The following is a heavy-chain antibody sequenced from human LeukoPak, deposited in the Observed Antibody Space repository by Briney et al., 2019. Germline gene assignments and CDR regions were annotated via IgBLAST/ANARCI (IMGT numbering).Heavy chain of an antibody. J-gene: IGHJ3*02. CDR3: ARDPRTLCSGGSCDTTNAFDI. Sequence: PSETLSLTCAVSGGFISSYYWSSIRQPPGKGLEWIGYIYYSGSTNYNPSLKSRVTISVDTSKNQFSLKLSSVPAADTAVYYCARDPRTLCSGGSCDTTNAFDIWGQGTMATVSS. CDR1: GGFISSYY. V-gene: IGHV4-59*01. CDR2: IYYSGST. D-gene: IGHD2-15*01.